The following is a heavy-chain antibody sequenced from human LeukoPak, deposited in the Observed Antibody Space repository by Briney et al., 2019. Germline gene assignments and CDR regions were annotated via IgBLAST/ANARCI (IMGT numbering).Heavy chain of an antibody. CDR3: ARGSPHFYCSGGNCYWFDP. CDR2: IYYSGST. J-gene: IGHJ5*02. D-gene: IGHD2-15*01. CDR1: GGSLSSYY. V-gene: IGHV4-59*08. Sequence: SETLSLTCTVSGGSLSSYYWSWIQQPPGKGLEWIGYIYYSGSTNYNPSLKSRVTISVDTSKNQFSLNLSSVTAADTAVYYCARGSPHFYCSGGNCYWFDPWGQGTLVTVSS.